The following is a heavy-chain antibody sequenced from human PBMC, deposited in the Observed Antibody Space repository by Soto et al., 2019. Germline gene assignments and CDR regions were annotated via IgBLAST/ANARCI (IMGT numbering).Heavy chain of an antibody. V-gene: IGHV4-30-2*01. Sequence: QLQLQESGSGLVKPSQTLSLTCAVSGGSISSGGYSWSWIRQPPGKGLEWIWYISHSGSTYYNPSLNSRVTISVDRSKNQFSLKLSSVTAADTAVYYCARADRNYYYGMDVWGQGTTVTVSS. J-gene: IGHJ6*02. CDR1: GGSISSGGYS. CDR2: ISHSGST. CDR3: ARADRNYYYGMDV.